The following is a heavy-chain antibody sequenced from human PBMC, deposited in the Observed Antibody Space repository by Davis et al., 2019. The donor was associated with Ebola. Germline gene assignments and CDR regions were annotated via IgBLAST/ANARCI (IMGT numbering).Heavy chain of an antibody. D-gene: IGHD3-3*01. J-gene: IGHJ4*02. CDR1: GFTFSNYA. Sequence: GGSLRLSCAASGFTFSNYAMSWVRQAPGKGLEWVSGISGSGATTYYADSVKGRFTISRDNAKNSLYLQMNSLRAEDTAVYYCARGYYDFWSGYYTGYFDYWGQGTLVTVSS. CDR2: ISGSGATT. CDR3: ARGYYDFWSGYYTGYFDY. V-gene: IGHV3-23*01.